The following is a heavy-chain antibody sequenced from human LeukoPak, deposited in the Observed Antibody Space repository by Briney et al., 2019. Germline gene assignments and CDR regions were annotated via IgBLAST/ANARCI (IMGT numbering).Heavy chain of an antibody. CDR3: ARDPARMYYDFWSGYYTGLDY. CDR2: ISSSSSYI. Sequence: GGSLRLSCAASGFTFSSYWMSWVCQAPGKGLEWVSSISSSSSYIYYADSVKGRFTISRDNAKNSLYLQMNSLRAEDTAVYYCARDPARMYYDFWSGYYTGLDYWGQGTLVTVSS. J-gene: IGHJ4*02. D-gene: IGHD3-3*01. V-gene: IGHV3-21*01. CDR1: GFTFSSYW.